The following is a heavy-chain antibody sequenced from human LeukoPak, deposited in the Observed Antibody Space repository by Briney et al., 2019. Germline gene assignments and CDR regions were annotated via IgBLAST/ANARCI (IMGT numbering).Heavy chain of an antibody. J-gene: IGHJ4*02. CDR2: INPNSGGT. D-gene: IGHD3-22*01. CDR1: GYTFTGYY. CDR3: ARGFVYYYDSSGPTLH. Sequence: ASVKVSCKASGYTFTGYYMHWVRQAPGQGLEWMGWINPNSGGTNYAQKFQGRVTMTRDTSISTAYMELSRLRSDDTAVCYCARGFVYYYDSSGPTLHWGQGTLVTVSS. V-gene: IGHV1-2*02.